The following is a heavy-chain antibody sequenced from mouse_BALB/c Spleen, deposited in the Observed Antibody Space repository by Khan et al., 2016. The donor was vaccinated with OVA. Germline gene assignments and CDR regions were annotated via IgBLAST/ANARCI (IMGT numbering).Heavy chain of an antibody. Sequence: MQLEESGPEVVKPGASVKLSCKASGYTFTSYVMSWVKQKPGQGLEWIGYIYPFNDATKFNEKFHGKATLTSDKSSSTAYMELSSLTSEDSAVYYCAPVGSDYVSFAYWGQGTLVTVSA. J-gene: IGHJ3*01. CDR1: GYTFTSYV. D-gene: IGHD2-13*01. CDR2: IYPFNDAT. CDR3: APVGSDYVSFAY. V-gene: IGHV1S136*01.